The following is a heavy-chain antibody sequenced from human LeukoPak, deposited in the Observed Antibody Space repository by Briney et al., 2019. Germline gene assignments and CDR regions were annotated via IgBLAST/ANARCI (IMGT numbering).Heavy chain of an antibody. Sequence: GSVKVSCKASGYIFTGYYMHWVRQAPGQGLAGMGWINPNSGDTNYAQKFQGRVTMTRDTSISTAYMELSRLRSEDTAGYYCARVQGIAVAGTLDYWGQGTLVTVSS. V-gene: IGHV1-2*02. CDR2: INPNSGDT. CDR3: ARVQGIAVAGTLDY. CDR1: GYIFTGYY. J-gene: IGHJ4*02. D-gene: IGHD6-19*01.